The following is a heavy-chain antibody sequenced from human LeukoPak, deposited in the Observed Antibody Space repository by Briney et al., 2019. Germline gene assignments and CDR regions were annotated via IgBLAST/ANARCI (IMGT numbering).Heavy chain of an antibody. J-gene: IGHJ4*02. CDR3: ARVRCSGGSCYERSAFDH. V-gene: IGHV4-59*01. CDR1: GGSISSYY. Sequence: SETLSLTCTVSGGSISSYYWSWIRQPPGKGLEWIGYIYYSGSTNYNPSLKSRVTISVDTSKNQFSLKLSSVTAADTAVYYCARVRCSGGSCYERSAFDHWGQGTLVTVSS. D-gene: IGHD2-15*01. CDR2: IYYSGST.